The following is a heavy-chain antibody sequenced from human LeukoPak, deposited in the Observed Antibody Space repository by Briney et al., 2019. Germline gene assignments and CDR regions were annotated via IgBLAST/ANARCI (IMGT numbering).Heavy chain of an antibody. J-gene: IGHJ4*02. V-gene: IGHV3-74*01. CDR1: GFTFSSYW. Sequence: GGSLRLSCTASGFTFSSYWMHWVRQAPGKGLVRVSRINSDGRSTSYADSVKGRFTISRDNAKNTLYLQMNSLRAEDTAVYYCARGGKYYYDSSGYYRPPDYWGQGTLVTVSS. CDR2: INSDGRST. CDR3: ARGGKYYYDSSGYYRPPDY. D-gene: IGHD3-22*01.